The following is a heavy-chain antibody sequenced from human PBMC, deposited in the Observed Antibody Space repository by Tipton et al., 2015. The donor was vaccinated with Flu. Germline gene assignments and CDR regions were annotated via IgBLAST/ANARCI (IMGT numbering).Heavy chain of an antibody. J-gene: IGHJ4*02. CDR1: GFTVSRNH. CDR2: ISSGGDTV. CDR3: AKSPGYGDVFDS. D-gene: IGHD3-16*01. Sequence: SLRLSCAASGFTVSRNHMSWVRQAPGKGLEWVSLISSGGDTVYYADAVKGRFTISRDSSKNTLYLQMNSLRAEDTALYFCAKSPGYGDVFDSWGQGTLVTVSS. V-gene: IGHV3-53*01.